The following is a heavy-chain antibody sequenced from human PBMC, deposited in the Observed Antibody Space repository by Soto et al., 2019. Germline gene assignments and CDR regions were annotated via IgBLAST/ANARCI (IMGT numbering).Heavy chain of an antibody. Sequence: PSETLSLTCTVSGGSISSYYWSWIRQPPGKGLEWIGYIYYSGSTNYNPSLKSRVTISVDTCKNQFSLKLSSVTAADTAVYYCARDRYFDYWGQGTLVTVSS. V-gene: IGHV4-59*01. CDR3: ARDRYFDY. CDR1: GGSISSYY. CDR2: IYYSGST. J-gene: IGHJ4*02.